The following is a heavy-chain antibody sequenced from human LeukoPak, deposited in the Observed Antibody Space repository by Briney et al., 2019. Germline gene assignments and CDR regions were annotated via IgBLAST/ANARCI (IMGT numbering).Heavy chain of an antibody. CDR2: ISSRGSYI. CDR3: ASREEGVTTGVDY. D-gene: IGHD2-21*02. CDR1: GFTFSSYA. V-gene: IGHV3-21*01. J-gene: IGHJ4*02. Sequence: GGSLRLSCAASGFTFSSYAMSWVRQAPVKGLEWVSSISSRGSYIYYADSVKGRFAISADNAMNSLYLQMNSLRAEDTAVYYCASREEGVTTGVDYWGQGTLVTVSS.